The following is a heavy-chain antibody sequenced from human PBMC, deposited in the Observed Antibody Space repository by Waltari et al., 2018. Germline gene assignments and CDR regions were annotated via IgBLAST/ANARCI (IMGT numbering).Heavy chain of an antibody. J-gene: IGHJ6*02. Sequence: QVQLESGGGVVQPGSSRRVSCAASGSTFSRYGMHWVRQAPGKGLGWVAVISYDGSNKYYADSVKGRFTISRDNSKNTLYLQMNSLRAEDTAVYYCAKVYGDYSGMDVWGQGTTVTVSS. CDR1: GSTFSRYG. CDR3: AKVYGDYSGMDV. D-gene: IGHD2-8*01. V-gene: IGHV3-30*18. CDR2: ISYDGSNK.